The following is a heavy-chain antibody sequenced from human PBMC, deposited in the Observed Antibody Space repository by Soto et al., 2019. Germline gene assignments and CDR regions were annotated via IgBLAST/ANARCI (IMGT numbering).Heavy chain of an antibody. CDR3: ARDLAAGMIDY. J-gene: IGHJ4*02. Sequence: QVQLVQSGAEVKKPGASVKVSCKASGYTFTSYGISWVRQAPGQGLEWMGWISAHNGNTKYAQKVQGRVTMTTDTSMSTAYMELSSLTSDVTAVYYCARDLAAGMIDYWGQGTLVTVSS. CDR1: GYTFTSYG. CDR2: ISAHNGNT. V-gene: IGHV1-18*01. D-gene: IGHD6-13*01.